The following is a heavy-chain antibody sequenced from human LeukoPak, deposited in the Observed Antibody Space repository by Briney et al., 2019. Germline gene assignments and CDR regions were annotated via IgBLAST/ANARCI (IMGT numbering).Heavy chain of an antibody. J-gene: IGHJ4*02. CDR3: ARLGYCSSTSCRSRDY. CDR2: IIPILGIA. V-gene: IGHV1-69*04. Sequence: ASVKVSCKASGGTFSSYAISWVRQAPGQGLEWMGRIIPILGIANYAQKFQGRVTITADKSTSTAYMELSSLRSEDTAVYYCARLGYCSSTSCRSRDYWGQGTLVTVSS. CDR1: GGTFSSYA. D-gene: IGHD2-2*01.